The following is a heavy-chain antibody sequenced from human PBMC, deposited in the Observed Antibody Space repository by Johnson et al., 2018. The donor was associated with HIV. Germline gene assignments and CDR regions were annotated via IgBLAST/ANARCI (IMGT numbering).Heavy chain of an antibody. CDR3: ARVSRSGYYLVRVFDI. D-gene: IGHD3-3*01. V-gene: IGHV3-30-3*01. Sequence: VQLVESGGGVVQPGRSLRLSCAASGFTFSSYAMHWVRQAPGKGLEWVAVISYDGSNKYYADSVKGRFTISRDNSKNTLYLQMNSLRAEDTDVYYCARVSRSGYYLVRVFDIWGQGTMVTVSS. J-gene: IGHJ3*02. CDR1: GFTFSSYA. CDR2: ISYDGSNK.